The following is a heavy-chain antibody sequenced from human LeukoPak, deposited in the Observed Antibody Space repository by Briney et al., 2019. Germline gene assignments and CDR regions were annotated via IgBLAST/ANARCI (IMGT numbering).Heavy chain of an antibody. D-gene: IGHD6-13*01. Sequence: ASVKVSYKASGYTFTSYGISWVRQAPGQGLEWMAWISAYNGNTNYAQKLQGRVTMTTDTSTSTAYMELRSLRSDDTAVYYCARHRIAAAGTPPGYWGQGTLVTVSS. CDR1: GYTFTSYG. CDR2: ISAYNGNT. J-gene: IGHJ4*02. CDR3: ARHRIAAAGTPPGY. V-gene: IGHV1-18*01.